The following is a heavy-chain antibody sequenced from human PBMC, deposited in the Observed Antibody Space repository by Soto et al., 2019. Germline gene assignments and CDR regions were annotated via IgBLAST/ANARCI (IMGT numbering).Heavy chain of an antibody. CDR3: ARSLAPATYVFDS. CDR1: GGSIRSYQ. Sequence: QVQLQESGPGLVKPSGTLSLSCTVSGGSIRSYQWNWIRQPPGKGLEWMGYMFYSGTPHYNASLQSRLTISLDTSKNQLSLTLRSVTAADTAVYFCARSLAPATYVFDSWGQGTPVTVSS. D-gene: IGHD3-10*02. CDR2: MFYSGTP. V-gene: IGHV4-59*01. J-gene: IGHJ4*02.